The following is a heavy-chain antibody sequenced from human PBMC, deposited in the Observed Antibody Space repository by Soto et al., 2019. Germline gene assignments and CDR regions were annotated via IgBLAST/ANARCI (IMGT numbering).Heavy chain of an antibody. CDR3: ARDCRYSSGWWCRNFDY. Sequence: ASVKVSCKASGYTFTSYGISWVRQAPGQGLEWMGWISAYNGNTNYAQKLQGRVTMTTDTSTSTAYMEPRSLRSDDTAVYYCARDCRYSSGWWCRNFDYWGQGTLVTVSS. J-gene: IGHJ4*02. D-gene: IGHD6-19*01. CDR2: ISAYNGNT. CDR1: GYTFTSYG. V-gene: IGHV1-18*01.